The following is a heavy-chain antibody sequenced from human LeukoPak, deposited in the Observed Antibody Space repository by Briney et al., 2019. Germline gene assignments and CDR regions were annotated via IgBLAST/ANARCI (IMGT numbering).Heavy chain of an antibody. J-gene: IGHJ4*02. V-gene: IGHV4-30-2*01. CDR3: ARGRPVIPGGTLYYFDY. CDR2: IYHSGST. CDR1: GCTISSGGYS. D-gene: IGHD2-21*01. Sequence: SETLSLTCAVSGCTISSGGYSWSWMRQPPGKGLEWFGYIYHSGSTYYHPSLKSRVTISVDRSKNQFSLKLSSVTAADTAVYYCARGRPVIPGGTLYYFDYWGQGTLVTVSS.